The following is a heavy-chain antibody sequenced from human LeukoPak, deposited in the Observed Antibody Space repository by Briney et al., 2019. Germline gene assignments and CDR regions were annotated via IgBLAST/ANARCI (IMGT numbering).Heavy chain of an antibody. D-gene: IGHD6-13*01. Sequence: SETLSLTCTVSGGSISSYYWSWIRQPPGKGLEWIGYIYYSGSTNYNPSLKSRVTISVDTSKNQFSLKLSSVTAADTAVYYCARDPSQGSSWYDAFDIWGQGTMVTVSS. V-gene: IGHV4-59*01. J-gene: IGHJ3*02. CDR2: IYYSGST. CDR3: ARDPSQGSSWYDAFDI. CDR1: GGSISSYY.